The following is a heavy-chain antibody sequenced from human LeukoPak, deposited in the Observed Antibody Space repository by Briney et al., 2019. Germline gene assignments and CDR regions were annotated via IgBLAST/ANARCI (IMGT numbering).Heavy chain of an antibody. CDR3: ARDLVVPAANWFDP. J-gene: IGHJ5*02. V-gene: IGHV3-30*04. Sequence: GGSLRLSCAASGFTFSSYAMHWVRQAPGKGLEWVAVISYDGSNKYYADSVKGRFTISRDNSKNTLYLQMNSLRAEDTAAYYCARDLVVPAANWFDPWGQGTLVTVSS. CDR1: GFTFSSYA. D-gene: IGHD2-2*01. CDR2: ISYDGSNK.